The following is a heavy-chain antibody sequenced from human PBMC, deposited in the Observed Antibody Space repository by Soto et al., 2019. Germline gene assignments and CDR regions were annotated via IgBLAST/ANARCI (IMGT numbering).Heavy chain of an antibody. CDR3: AKDPSYYYGSGSYYPGPFDY. CDR2: ISGSGGST. D-gene: IGHD3-10*01. CDR1: GFTFSSYA. J-gene: IGHJ4*02. V-gene: IGHV3-23*01. Sequence: PGGSLRLSCAASGFTFSSYAMSWVRQAPGKGLEWVSAISGSGGSTYYADSVKGRFTISRDNSKNTLYLQMNSLRAEDTAVYYCAKDPSYYYGSGSYYPGPFDYWGQGTLVTVSS.